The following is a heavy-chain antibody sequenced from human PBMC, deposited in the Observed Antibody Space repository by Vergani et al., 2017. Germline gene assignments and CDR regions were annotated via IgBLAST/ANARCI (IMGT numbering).Heavy chain of an antibody. D-gene: IGHD4-11*01. J-gene: IGHJ6*03. CDR2: IKQDGSEK. Sequence: EVQLVESGGGLVQPGGSLRLSCAASGFTFSSYWMSWVRQAPGKGLEWVANIKQDGSEKYYVDSLKGRFTISRDNAKNSLYLQMNSLRAEDTAVYYCARDSPLGMTTSVYMDVWGKGTTVTVSS. CDR1: GFTFSSYW. CDR3: ARDSPLGMTTSVYMDV. V-gene: IGHV3-7*01.